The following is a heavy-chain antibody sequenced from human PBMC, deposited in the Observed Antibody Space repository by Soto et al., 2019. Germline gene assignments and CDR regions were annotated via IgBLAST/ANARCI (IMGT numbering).Heavy chain of an antibody. CDR3: ARGGRYGSGSYYPA. V-gene: IGHV4-34*01. Sequence: QVQLQQWGAGLLKPSETLSLTCAVYGGSFSGYYWSWIRQPPGKGLEWIGEINHSGSTNYNPSLNSRVTISVDTSKNQFSLKLSSVTAADTAVYYCARGGRYGSGSYYPAWGQGTTVTVSS. CDR1: GGSFSGYY. D-gene: IGHD3-10*01. CDR2: INHSGST. J-gene: IGHJ6*02.